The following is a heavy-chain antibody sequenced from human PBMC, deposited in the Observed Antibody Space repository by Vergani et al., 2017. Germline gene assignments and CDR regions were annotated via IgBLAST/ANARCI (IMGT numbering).Heavy chain of an antibody. J-gene: IGHJ5*02. CDR2: ISYEGSNK. CDR3: AKRKSRYDFWSGYYTNRGGVGHAIEP. CDR1: GFTFSSYA. Sequence: QVQLVESGGGVVQPGRSLRLSCAASGFTFSSYAMHWVRQAPGKGLEWVAVISYEGSNKYYADSVKGRFTISRDNSKNTLYLQMNSRSAEEMDVYYCAKRKSRYDFWSGYYTNRGGVGHAIEPWGQGTLVTVCS. V-gene: IGHV3-30-3*02. D-gene: IGHD3-3*01.